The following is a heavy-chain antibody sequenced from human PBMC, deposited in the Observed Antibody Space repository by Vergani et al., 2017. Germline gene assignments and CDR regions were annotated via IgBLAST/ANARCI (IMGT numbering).Heavy chain of an antibody. Sequence: EVQLVESGGGLVPPGRSLRLSCEASGFKFGDYTMHWVRQAPGKSPEWVALISWDGGSTNYAGSVKGRFTVSRDNSKNSLFLQLNSLTIDDTALYFCAKELESAAYDYWGQGTLVTVSS. CDR2: ISWDGGST. V-gene: IGHV3-43*01. CDR1: GFKFGDYT. J-gene: IGHJ4*02. D-gene: IGHD2-15*01. CDR3: AKELESAAYDY.